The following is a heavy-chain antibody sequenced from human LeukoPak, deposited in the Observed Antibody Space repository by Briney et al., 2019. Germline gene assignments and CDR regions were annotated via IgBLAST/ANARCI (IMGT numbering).Heavy chain of an antibody. CDR1: GFTFSTYG. CDR2: ISYDGSNK. CDR3: ASPSYSSSFYYFDY. J-gene: IGHJ4*02. Sequence: GGSLNPSCAAPGFTFSTYGMHWFGKAPGKGLEWVAVISYDGSNKYYADSVKGRFTISRDNSKNTLYLQMNSLRAEDTAVYYCASPSYSSSFYYFDYWGQGTLVTVSS. D-gene: IGHD6-6*01. V-gene: IGHV3-30*03.